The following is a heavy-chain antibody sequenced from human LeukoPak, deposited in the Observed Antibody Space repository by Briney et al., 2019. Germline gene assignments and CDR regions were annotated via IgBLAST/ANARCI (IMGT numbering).Heavy chain of an antibody. D-gene: IGHD1-26*01. CDR1: GGSITSNY. CDR2: FYHSGNT. Sequence: SETLSLTCTVSGGSITSNYWSWIRQPPGKGLEWIGYFYHSGNTDYNSYLKSRVTISVDTSKNQVSLKLNSATAADTAVYYCARDQVGATNYWGQGTLVTVSS. CDR3: ARDQVGATNY. V-gene: IGHV4-59*01. J-gene: IGHJ4*02.